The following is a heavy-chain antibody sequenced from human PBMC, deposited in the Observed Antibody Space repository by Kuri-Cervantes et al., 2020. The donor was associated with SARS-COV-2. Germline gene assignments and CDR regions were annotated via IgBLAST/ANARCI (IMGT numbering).Heavy chain of an antibody. D-gene: IGHD2-2*01. J-gene: IGHJ5*02. Sequence: SETLSLTCAVYGGSFSGYYWSWIRQPPGKGLEWIGEIKHSGSTNYNPSLKSRVTISVDTSKHQFSLKLSSVTAADTAVYYCARHGIVVVPAAKGDDWFDPWGQGTLVTVSS. V-gene: IGHV4-34*01. CDR1: GGSFSGYY. CDR2: IKHSGST. CDR3: ARHGIVVVPAAKGDDWFDP.